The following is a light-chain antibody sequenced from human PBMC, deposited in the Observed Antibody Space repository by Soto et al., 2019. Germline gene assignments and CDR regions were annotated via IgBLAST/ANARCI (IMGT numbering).Light chain of an antibody. CDR3: QQYNNWLPFT. CDR2: GAS. CDR1: QSVSSN. J-gene: IGKJ3*01. Sequence: EIVMTQSPATLSVSPGERATLSCRASQSVSSNLAWYQQKPGQAPRLLIYGASTRAIGIPARFSGSGSGTEFTLTISSLQSEDFAIYYCQQYNNWLPFTFGPGTKVDIK. V-gene: IGKV3-15*01.